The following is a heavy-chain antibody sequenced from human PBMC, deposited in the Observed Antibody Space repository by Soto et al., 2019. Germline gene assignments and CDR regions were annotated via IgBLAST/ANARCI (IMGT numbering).Heavy chain of an antibody. V-gene: IGHV3-23*01. J-gene: IGHJ4*02. CDR3: AKDRLGGNFDY. CDR2: ISGTGGST. CDR1: GFTFNNFA. Sequence: GGSLRLSCAASGFTFNNFAMSWVSQAPGKGLEWVATISGTGGSTYYADSVKGRFTISRDNSKNTLYLQMNSLRVEDTAVYYCAKDRLGGNFDYWGQGTQVTVSS.